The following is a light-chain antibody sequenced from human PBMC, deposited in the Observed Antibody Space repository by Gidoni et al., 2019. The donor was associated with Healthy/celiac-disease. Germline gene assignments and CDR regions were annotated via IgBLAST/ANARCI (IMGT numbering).Light chain of an antibody. CDR3: QQSYSTPPLT. Sequence: DIQMTQSPSSLSASVGDRVTITCRASQSISSYLNWYQQKRGKAPKLLIYAASGLQSGVPSRFSGSGSGTDFTLTISSLQPEDFATYYCQQSYSTPPLTFGGGTKVEIK. CDR1: QSISSY. CDR2: AAS. J-gene: IGKJ4*01. V-gene: IGKV1-39*01.